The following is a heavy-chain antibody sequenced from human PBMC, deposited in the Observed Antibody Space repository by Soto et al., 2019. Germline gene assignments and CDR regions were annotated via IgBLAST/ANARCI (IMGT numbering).Heavy chain of an antibody. CDR3: ARDRTTEYYYGMDV. J-gene: IGHJ6*02. CDR1: GGSFSTYY. CDR2: IYYSGST. D-gene: IGHD1-7*01. V-gene: IGHV4-59*01. Sequence: SETLSLTCTVSGGSFSTYYWSWFRQPPGKGLEWIGYIYYSGSTNYNPSLKSRVTISVDTSKNQFSLKLSSVTAADTAVYYCARDRTTEYYYGMDVWGQGTTVTVSS.